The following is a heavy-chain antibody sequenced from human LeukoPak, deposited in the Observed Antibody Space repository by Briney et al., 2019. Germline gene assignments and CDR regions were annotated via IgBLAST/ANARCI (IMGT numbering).Heavy chain of an antibody. CDR1: GFTFSSCS. Sequence: PGGSLRLSCAASGFTFSSCSMNWVRQAPGKGLEWVSYISSSGSTIYYADSVKGRFTISRDNAKNSLYLQMNSLRAEDTAVYYCARDRGQWLGYYYFDYWGQGTLVTVSS. CDR2: ISSSGSTI. D-gene: IGHD6-19*01. J-gene: IGHJ4*02. CDR3: ARDRGQWLGYYYFDY. V-gene: IGHV3-48*04.